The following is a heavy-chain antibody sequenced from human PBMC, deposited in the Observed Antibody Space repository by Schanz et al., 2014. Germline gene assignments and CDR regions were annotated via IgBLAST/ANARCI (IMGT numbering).Heavy chain of an antibody. CDR3: TKGRTFGR. CDR2: MNSKTGNT. J-gene: IGHJ4*02. CDR1: GYTFTTYY. V-gene: IGHV1-8*01. D-gene: IGHD3-16*01. Sequence: QLMQSGSEVRKPGVSVKVSCKASGYTFTTYYIHWVRQAPGQGLEWMGWMNSKTGNTGYAQRFQGRVAMTRNTSITTAYLELSSLRSGDTAVYYCTKGRTFGRWGQGTLVTVSS.